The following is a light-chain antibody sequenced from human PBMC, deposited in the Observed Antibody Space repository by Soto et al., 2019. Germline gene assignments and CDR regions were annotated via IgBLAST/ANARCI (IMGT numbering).Light chain of an antibody. Sequence: EIVLTQSPGTLSLSPGERATLSCRASQSVSSSYLAWYQQKPGQAPRLLIYGASSRATGIPDRFSGSGSGTDFTLTISRLEPEDFGGYYCQQYGSLPPRTFGQGTKVDIK. CDR2: GAS. CDR1: QSVSSSY. J-gene: IGKJ1*01. V-gene: IGKV3-20*01. CDR3: QQYGSLPPRT.